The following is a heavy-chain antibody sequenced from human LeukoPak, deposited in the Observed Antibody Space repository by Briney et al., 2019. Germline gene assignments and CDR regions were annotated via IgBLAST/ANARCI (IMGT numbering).Heavy chain of an antibody. CDR3: ARDNYGTLDY. CDR1: GYTSTDYY. J-gene: IGHJ4*02. CDR2: TSPKGAGT. D-gene: IGHD4-17*01. V-gene: IGHV1-2*02. Sequence: ASVKVSCKVSGYTSTDYYIHWVRQAPGQGLEWMGWTSPKGAGTMSAQKFQGRITMTGDTSISTVYMELDRLTFDDTAEYYCARDNYGTLDYWGQGTLVTVSS.